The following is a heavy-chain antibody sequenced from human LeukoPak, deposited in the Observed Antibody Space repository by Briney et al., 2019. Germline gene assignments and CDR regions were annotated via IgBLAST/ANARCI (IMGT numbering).Heavy chain of an antibody. V-gene: IGHV4-4*07. Sequence: PSETLSLTCTVSGVSISSNYWSWIRQPAGKGLEWIGRIYTSGSTNYNPSLKSRVTMSVDTSKNQFSLKLSSVTAADTAVYYCAREDSAVTRHNWFDPWGQGTLVTVSS. CDR3: AREDSAVTRHNWFDP. CDR2: IYTSGST. J-gene: IGHJ5*02. CDR1: GVSISSNY. D-gene: IGHD2-21*02.